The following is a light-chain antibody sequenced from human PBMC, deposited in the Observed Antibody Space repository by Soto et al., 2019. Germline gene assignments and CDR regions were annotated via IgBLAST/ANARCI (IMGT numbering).Light chain of an antibody. CDR3: QSYDSSNVV. CDR1: SGSIASNY. V-gene: IGLV6-57*04. J-gene: IGLJ2*01. CDR2: EDN. Sequence: NFMLTQPHSVSESPGKTVTISCTRSSGSIASNYVQWYQQRPGSAPTTVIYEDNQRPSGVPDRFSGSIDSSSNSASLTISGLTTEDEAGYYCQSYDSSNVVFGGGTNVTVL.